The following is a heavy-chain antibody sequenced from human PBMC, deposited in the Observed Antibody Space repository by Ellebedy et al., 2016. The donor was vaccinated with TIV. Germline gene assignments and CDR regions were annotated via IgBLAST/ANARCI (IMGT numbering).Heavy chain of an antibody. CDR3: ARAKPGLYGDYDCCFDY. CDR1: GGSISSYY. CDR2: IYASGST. V-gene: IGHV4-4*07. D-gene: IGHD4-17*01. J-gene: IGHJ4*02. Sequence: MPSETLSLTCTVSGGSISSYYWNWIRQPAGKGLEWIGRIYASGSTTYNPSLNSRVTMSVDASKNQFSLKLSSVTAADTAVYYCARAKPGLYGDYDCCFDYWGQGTLVTVSS.